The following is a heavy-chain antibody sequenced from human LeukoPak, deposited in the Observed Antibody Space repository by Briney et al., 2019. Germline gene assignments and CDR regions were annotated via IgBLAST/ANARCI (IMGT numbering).Heavy chain of an antibody. J-gene: IGHJ4*02. Sequence: PGGSLRLSCAASGFTFSSYSMNWVRQAPGKGLEWVALIWYDGRKEYYADSVKGRFTISRDDSRNTLYLQMNGLRAEDTAVYYCARLGSSWSSDYWGQGTLVTVSS. CDR2: IWYDGRKE. D-gene: IGHD6-13*01. CDR3: ARLGSSWSSDY. CDR1: GFTFSSYS. V-gene: IGHV3-33*08.